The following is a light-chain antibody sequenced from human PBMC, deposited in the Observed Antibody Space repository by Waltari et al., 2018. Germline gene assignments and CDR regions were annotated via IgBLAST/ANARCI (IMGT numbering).Light chain of an antibody. CDR3: SSHTTSSTLV. CDR2: DVT. CDR1: SSDVGRYNF. V-gene: IGLV2-14*03. J-gene: IGLJ2*01. Sequence: QSALTQPASVSGSPGQSITISCTGSSSDVGRYNFVSWYQQHPGKAPKLMIFDVTDRPSGVSDRFSGSKSGNTASLTISGLQPEDEAYYYCSSHTTSSTLVFGGGTRVTVL.